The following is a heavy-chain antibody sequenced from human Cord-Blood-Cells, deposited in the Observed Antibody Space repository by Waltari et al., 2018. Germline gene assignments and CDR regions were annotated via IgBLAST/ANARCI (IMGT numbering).Heavy chain of an antibody. CDR1: GVTFSSYE. CDR3: ARATNYGSGSYYDY. V-gene: IGHV3-48*03. CDR2: ISSSGSTI. J-gene: IGHJ4*02. D-gene: IGHD3-10*01. Sequence: EVQLVASGGGLVQPGGSLRLSCAASGVTFSSYEINRVRQATGKGLEWVSYISSSGSTIYYADSVKGRFTISRDNAKNSLYLQMNSLRAEDTAVYYCARATNYGSGSYYDYWGQGTLVTVSS.